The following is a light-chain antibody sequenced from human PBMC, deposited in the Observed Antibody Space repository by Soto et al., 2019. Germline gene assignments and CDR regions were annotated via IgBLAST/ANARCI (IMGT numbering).Light chain of an antibody. CDR2: GNS. CDR1: SSNIGAGYD. CDR3: QSYDSSLSVYV. V-gene: IGLV1-40*01. Sequence: QSALTQPPSVSGAPGQRVTISCTGSSSNIGAGYDVHWYQQLPGTAPKLLIYGNSNRPSGVPDRFSGSKSGTSASLAITGLQAEEEADYYCQSYDSSLSVYVFGTGTKLTVL. J-gene: IGLJ1*01.